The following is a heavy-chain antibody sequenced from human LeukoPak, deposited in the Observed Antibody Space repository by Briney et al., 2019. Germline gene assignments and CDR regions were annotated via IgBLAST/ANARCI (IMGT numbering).Heavy chain of an antibody. D-gene: IGHD6-13*01. Sequence: SETLSLTCTVSGGSISSYYWSWIRPPPGKGLEWIGYFYYSGSTNYNPSLKSRVTISVDTSKNQFSLKLSSVTAADTAVYYCARAGVAAAGEFDYWGQGTLVTVSS. CDR2: FYYSGST. V-gene: IGHV4-59*01. J-gene: IGHJ4*02. CDR1: GGSISSYY. CDR3: ARAGVAAAGEFDY.